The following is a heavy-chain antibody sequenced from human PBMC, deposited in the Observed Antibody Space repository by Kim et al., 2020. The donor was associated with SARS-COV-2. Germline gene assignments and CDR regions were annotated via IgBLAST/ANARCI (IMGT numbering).Heavy chain of an antibody. Sequence: GESLKISCKVSGNNFNNYWINWVRQMPGKGLEWMGRIDPSDSYINYSPSFQGHVTISVDRSINTAYLQWSSLKASDTAMYYCARLGVSGSYFDVLDGSWGQGTLVTVSS. CDR3: ARLGVSGSYFDVLDGS. D-gene: IGHD3-10*01. J-gene: IGHJ5*02. V-gene: IGHV5-10-1*01. CDR2: IDPSDSYI. CDR1: GNNFNNYW.